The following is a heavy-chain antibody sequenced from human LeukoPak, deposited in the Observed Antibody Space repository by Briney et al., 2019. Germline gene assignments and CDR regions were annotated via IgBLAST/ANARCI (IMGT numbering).Heavy chain of an antibody. V-gene: IGHV3-7*01. CDR3: ASLRSSY. CDR1: GFTFSDYW. Sequence: GGSLRLSCAASGFTFSDYWMTWVRQAPGKGLEWLANIRQDGGEAFYVDSMKGRFTISKDNAKNSLYLQMSSPRDEDTAVYYCASLRSSYWGQGTLVTVSS. CDR2: IRQDGGEA. J-gene: IGHJ4*02.